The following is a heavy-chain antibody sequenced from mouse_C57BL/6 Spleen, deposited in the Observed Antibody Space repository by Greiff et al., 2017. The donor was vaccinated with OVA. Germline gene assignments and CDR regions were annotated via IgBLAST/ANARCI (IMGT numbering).Heavy chain of an antibody. J-gene: IGHJ4*01. CDR3: ARNGSSPYYAMDY. Sequence: QVQLQQPGAELVKPGASVKLSCKASGYTFTSYWLQWVKQRPGPGLEWIGEIDPSDSYTKSNQKFKGKATLTVDTSSSTAYMQLSSLTSEDSAVYYCARNGSSPYYAMDYWGQGTSVTVSS. V-gene: IGHV1-50*01. D-gene: IGHD1-1*01. CDR2: IDPSDSYT. CDR1: GYTFTSYW.